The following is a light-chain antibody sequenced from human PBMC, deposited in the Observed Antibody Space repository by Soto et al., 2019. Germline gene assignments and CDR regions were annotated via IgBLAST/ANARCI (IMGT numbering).Light chain of an antibody. CDR3: QHYNNWPPWT. J-gene: IGKJ1*01. CDR1: QSVSSN. Sequence: EIVRTQSPATLSVSPGERATLSCRSSQSVSSNLAWYQQKPGQAPSLLIYGASTRATGIPARSSGSGSGTEFTLTISSLQSEDFAVYYCQHYNNWPPWTFGQGTKVDI. V-gene: IGKV3-15*01. CDR2: GAS.